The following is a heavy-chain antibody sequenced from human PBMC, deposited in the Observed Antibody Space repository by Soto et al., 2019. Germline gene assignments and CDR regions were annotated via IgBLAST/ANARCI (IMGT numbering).Heavy chain of an antibody. CDR3: AKSINWYQDL. V-gene: IGHV3-23*01. J-gene: IGHJ5*02. Sequence: GGSLRLSCVASGFTFSTYAMSWVRQAPGRGLEWVSSISASGISTYYADSVKGRFTISRDNSKNTLYLQVDSLRVEDTAIYYCAKSINWYQDLWGQGTLVTVSS. CDR1: GFTFSTYA. D-gene: IGHD2-2*01. CDR2: ISASGIST.